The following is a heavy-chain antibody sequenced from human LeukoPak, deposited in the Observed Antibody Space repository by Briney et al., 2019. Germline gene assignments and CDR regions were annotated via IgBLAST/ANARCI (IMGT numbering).Heavy chain of an antibody. J-gene: IGHJ4*02. V-gene: IGHV3-74*01. Sequence: PGGSLRLSCAASGFTFGDYWMHWVRRGPGRALVWVSRIDTDGSSVNYADSAKGRFTISRDNAKNKLYLQMNNLTADDTAVYVRVRGRGHYFDFWGQGIQVTVST. D-gene: IGHD3-10*01. CDR3: VRGRGHYFDF. CDR1: GFTFGDYW. CDR2: IDTDGSSV.